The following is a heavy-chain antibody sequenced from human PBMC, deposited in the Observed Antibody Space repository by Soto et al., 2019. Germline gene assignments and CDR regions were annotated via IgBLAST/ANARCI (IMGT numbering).Heavy chain of an antibody. CDR3: TKDRDDIGRVDAFEI. V-gene: IGHV3-23*02. Sequence: EMQLLESGGDLVQPGGSLRLSCAASGFTFSNYAMTWVRQAPGKGLEYVSAISGTGVTTYQGDSMKGRFTISRDNSENTLYLQMDSLRAEDTAIYYCTKDRDDIGRVDAFEIWGQGTMVTVSS. J-gene: IGHJ3*02. CDR2: ISGTGVTT. D-gene: IGHD1-1*01. CDR1: GFTFSNYA.